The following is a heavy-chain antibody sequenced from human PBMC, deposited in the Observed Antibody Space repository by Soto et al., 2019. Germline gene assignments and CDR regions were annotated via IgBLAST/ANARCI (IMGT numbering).Heavy chain of an antibody. V-gene: IGHV4-31*03. D-gene: IGHD2-8*01. CDR1: GGSISSGGYY. J-gene: IGHJ4*02. Sequence: TSETLSLTCTVSGGSISSGGYYWSWIRQHPGKGLEWIGYIYYSGSTYYNPSLQSRVTISVDTSKNQFSLKLSSVTAADTAVYYCPRGFPINGPPDLFDYWGQGTLVTVSS. CDR3: PRGFPINGPPDLFDY. CDR2: IYYSGST.